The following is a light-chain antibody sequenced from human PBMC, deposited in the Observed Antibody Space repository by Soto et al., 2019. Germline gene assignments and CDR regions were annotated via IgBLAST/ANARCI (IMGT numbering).Light chain of an antibody. CDR2: DAS. V-gene: IGKV1-33*01. Sequence: DIQMTQSPSSLSASVGDRVTITCQASQNINNYLNWYQQKPGRAPKLLIYDASNLEAGVPTRFRGSGSGTHFTFTSSRRQPEDIATYYCHQYENLPTFGQGTRLEIK. CDR3: HQYENLPT. CDR1: QNINNY. J-gene: IGKJ5*01.